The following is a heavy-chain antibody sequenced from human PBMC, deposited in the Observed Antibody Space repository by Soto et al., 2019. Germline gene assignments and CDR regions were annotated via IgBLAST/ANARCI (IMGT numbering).Heavy chain of an antibody. J-gene: IGHJ4*02. CDR2: IYYSGST. CDR1: GGSISSGDYY. V-gene: IGHV4-30-4*01. CDR3: AREMTPPKYYFNY. D-gene: IGHD2-15*01. Sequence: SETLSLTCTVSGGSISSGDYYWSWIRQPPGKGLEWIGYIYYSGSTYYNPSLKSRVTISVDTSKNQFSLKLSSVTAADTAVYYCAREMTPPKYYFNYWGRGTLVTVSS.